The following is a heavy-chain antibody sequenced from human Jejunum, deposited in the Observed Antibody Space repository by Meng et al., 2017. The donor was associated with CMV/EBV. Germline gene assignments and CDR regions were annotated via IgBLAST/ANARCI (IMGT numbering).Heavy chain of an antibody. CDR1: DFTLRNYW. V-gene: IGHV3-74*01. D-gene: IGHD1-26*01. CDR2: IDPDGRTI. J-gene: IGHJ4*02. CDR3: ARDLRGNYDF. Sequence: LSCADSDFTLRNYWMHWVRQAPGRGLVWVSRIDPDGRTIDYADSVKGRFTISRDNAKNTLYLQMSSLRVEDTAVYYCARDLRGNYDFWGQGTLVTVSS.